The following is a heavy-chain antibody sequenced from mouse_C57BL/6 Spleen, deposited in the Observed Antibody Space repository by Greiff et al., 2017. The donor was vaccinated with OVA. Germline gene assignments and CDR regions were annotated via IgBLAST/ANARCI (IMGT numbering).Heavy chain of an antibody. CDR1: GFTFSDYY. V-gene: IGHV5-16*01. J-gene: IGHJ3*01. CDR2: INYDGSST. CDR3: ASYYDYDSWFAY. Sequence: EVMLVESEGGLVQPGSSMKLSCTASGFTFSDYYMAWVRQVPEKGLEWVANINYDGSSTYYLDSLKSRFIISRDNAKNILYLQMSSLKSEDTATYYCASYYDYDSWFAYWGQGTLVTVSA. D-gene: IGHD2-4*01.